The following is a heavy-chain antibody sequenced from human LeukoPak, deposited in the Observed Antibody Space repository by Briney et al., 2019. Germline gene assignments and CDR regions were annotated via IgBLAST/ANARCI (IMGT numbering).Heavy chain of an antibody. V-gene: IGHV4-59*08. CDR2: IYYSGST. D-gene: IGHD4-23*01. CDR3: ARRRLRWGYFDY. CDR1: GGSISSYY. J-gene: IGHJ4*02. Sequence: SETLSLTCTVSGGSISSYYWSWIRQPPGKGLGWIGYIYYSGSTNYNPSLKSRVTISVDTSKNQFSLKLSSVTAADTAVYYCARRRLRWGYFDYWGQGTLVTVSS.